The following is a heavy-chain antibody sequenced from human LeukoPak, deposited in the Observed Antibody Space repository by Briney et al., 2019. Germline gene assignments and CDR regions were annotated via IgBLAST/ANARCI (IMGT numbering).Heavy chain of an antibody. CDR1: GFSFSSFW. Sequence: GGSLRLSCTASGFSFSSFWMSWVRQAPGKGPEWVANIKYDGREKYYVDSVKGRFSISRDNAKNSLYLQMNSLRADDTAVYFCARGGGLDVWGQGATVTVSS. J-gene: IGHJ6*02. CDR3: ARGGGLDV. CDR2: IKYDGREK. D-gene: IGHD3-16*01. V-gene: IGHV3-7*03.